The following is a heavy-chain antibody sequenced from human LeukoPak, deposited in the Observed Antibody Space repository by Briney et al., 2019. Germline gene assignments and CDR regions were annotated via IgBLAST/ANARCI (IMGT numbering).Heavy chain of an antibody. J-gene: IGHJ1*01. CDR1: GFTFSSYG. D-gene: IGHD3-22*01. CDR2: ISYDGSNK. V-gene: IGHV3-30*03. Sequence: GGSLRLSCAASGFTFSSYGMHWARQAPGKGLEWVAVISYDGSNKYYADSVKGRFTISRDNSKNTLYLQMNSLRAEDTAVYYCARDVDSSGYAPFEYFQHWGQGTLVTVSS. CDR3: ARDVDSSGYAPFEYFQH.